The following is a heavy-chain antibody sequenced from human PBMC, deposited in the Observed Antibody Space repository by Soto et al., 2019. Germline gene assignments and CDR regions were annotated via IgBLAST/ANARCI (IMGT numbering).Heavy chain of an antibody. Sequence: EVQLLESGGGLVQPGGSLRLSCAASGFTFDNYAMSWVRQAPGKGLEWVSAITGSGGATFYSDSVKGRFTISRDNSRITLSLKKNTLRAENTAKFYCEKNFCSGIDCTLPAFDIGGQGAMVPVSS. D-gene: IGHD3-3*01. CDR1: GFTFDNYA. CDR2: ITGSGGAT. V-gene: IGHV3-23*01. J-gene: IGHJ3*02. CDR3: EKNFCSGIDCTLPAFDI.